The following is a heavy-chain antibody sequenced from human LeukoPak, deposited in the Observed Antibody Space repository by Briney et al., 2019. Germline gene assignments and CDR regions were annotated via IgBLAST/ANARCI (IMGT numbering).Heavy chain of an antibody. V-gene: IGHV4-34*01. CDR1: GGSFSGYY. J-gene: IGHJ4*02. Sequence: PSETLSLTCAVYGGSFSGYYWSWIRQPPGKGLEWIGEINHSGSTNYNPSLKSRVTISVDTSKNQFSLKLSSVTAADTAVYYCARDDGALGMGDWGQGTLVTVSS. CDR3: ARDDGALGMGD. D-gene: IGHD3-16*01. CDR2: INHSGST.